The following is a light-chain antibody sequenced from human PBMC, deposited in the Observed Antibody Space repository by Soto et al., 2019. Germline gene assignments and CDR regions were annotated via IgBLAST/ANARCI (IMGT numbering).Light chain of an antibody. J-gene: IGLJ2*01. CDR2: DKN. CDR1: SSNIGNNY. V-gene: IGLV1-51*01. Sequence: QSVLTQPPSVSAAPGQKVTISCSGSSSNIGNNYVSWYQQLPGTTPKLLIYDKNKRPSGIPDRFSGSNSGTSATLGITGLQTGDEADYYCGTWDSSLSAVVFGGGTKLTVL. CDR3: GTWDSSLSAVV.